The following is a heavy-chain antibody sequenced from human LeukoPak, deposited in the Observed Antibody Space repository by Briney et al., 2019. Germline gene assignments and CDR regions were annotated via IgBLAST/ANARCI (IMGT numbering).Heavy chain of an antibody. CDR1: GFTFSSYA. D-gene: IGHD2-21*02. Sequence: GGSLRLSCAASGFTFSSYAMHWVRQAPGKGLEWVAVISYDGSNKFYADAGKGRFTIYRDNSKDTLYLHMNSLRAEDTAVYYCARVGEIVVVTVQFDSWGQGTLVTVSS. CDR3: ARVGEIVVVTVQFDS. CDR2: ISYDGSNK. J-gene: IGHJ4*02. V-gene: IGHV3-30-3*01.